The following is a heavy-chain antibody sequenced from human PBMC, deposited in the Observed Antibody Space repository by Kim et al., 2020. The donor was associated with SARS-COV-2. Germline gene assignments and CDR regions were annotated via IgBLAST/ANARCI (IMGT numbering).Heavy chain of an antibody. CDR3: AKDRPIAAAGSRGMDV. CDR2: ISGSGGST. J-gene: IGHJ6*02. CDR1: GFTFSSYA. D-gene: IGHD6-13*01. Sequence: GGSLRLSCAASGFTFSSYAMSWVRQAPGKGLEWVSAISGSGGSTYYADSVKGRFTISRDNSKNTLYLQMNSLRAEDTAVYYCAKDRPIAAAGSRGMDVWGQGTTVTVSS. V-gene: IGHV3-23*01.